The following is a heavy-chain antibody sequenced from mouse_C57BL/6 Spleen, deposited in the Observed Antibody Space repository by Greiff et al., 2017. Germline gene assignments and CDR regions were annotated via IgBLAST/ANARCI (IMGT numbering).Heavy chain of an antibody. D-gene: IGHD4-1*01. CDR3: ARGRSWDDYFDY. CDR2: IDPSDSYT. J-gene: IGHJ2*01. Sequence: VQLQQPGAELVMPGASVKLSCKASGYTFTSYWMHWVKQRPGQGLEWIGEIDPSDSYTNYNQKFKGKSTLTVDKSSSTAYMQLSSLTSEDSAVXYCARGRSWDDYFDYWGQGTTLTVSS. CDR1: GYTFTSYW. V-gene: IGHV1-69*01.